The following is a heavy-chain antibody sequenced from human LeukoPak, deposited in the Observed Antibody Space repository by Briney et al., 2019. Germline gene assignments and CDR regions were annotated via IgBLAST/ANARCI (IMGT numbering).Heavy chain of an antibody. CDR3: ARKPAAGTDFDY. CDR1: GYSFSSYW. Sequence: GESLKISCKGSGYSFSSYWIAWVRQMPGKGLEWMGVIYPRDSRTTYSPSFQDQVTISADKSISTAYMQWTSLKASDTAMYYCARKPAAGTDFDYWGQGTLLTVSS. D-gene: IGHD6-13*01. J-gene: IGHJ4*02. V-gene: IGHV5-51*01. CDR2: IYPRDSRT.